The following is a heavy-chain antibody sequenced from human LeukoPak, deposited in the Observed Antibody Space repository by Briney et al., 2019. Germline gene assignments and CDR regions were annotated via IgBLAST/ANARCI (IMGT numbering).Heavy chain of an antibody. D-gene: IGHD3-3*01. CDR2: IIPIFGTA. CDR1: GYTFTSYG. V-gene: IGHV1-69*05. CDR3: ASFKRPNDFWSGYRQQFDY. J-gene: IGHJ4*02. Sequence: SVKVSCKASGYTFTSYGISWVRQAPGQGLEWMGGIIPIFGTANYAQKFQGRVTITTDESTSTAYMELSSLRSEDTAVYYCASFKRPNDFWSGYRQQFDYWGQGTLATVSS.